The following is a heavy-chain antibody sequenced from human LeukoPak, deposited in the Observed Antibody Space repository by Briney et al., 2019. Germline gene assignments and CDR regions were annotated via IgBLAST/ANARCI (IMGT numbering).Heavy chain of an antibody. J-gene: IGHJ4*02. CDR2: IYSGDSDT. CDR3: ARGRTVTIFDY. D-gene: IGHD4-17*01. Sequence: GETLKISRKVSGYSFTSYWIGWVSQMPGKGLEWMGIIYSGDSDTRYSPSFQDQVTISADKSISTGYLQGSSLKASDTAMYYWARGRTVTIFDYWGRGTLVTVSS. V-gene: IGHV5-51*01. CDR1: GYSFTSYW.